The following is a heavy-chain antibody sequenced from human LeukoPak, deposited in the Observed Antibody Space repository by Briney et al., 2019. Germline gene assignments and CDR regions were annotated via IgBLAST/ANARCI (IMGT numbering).Heavy chain of an antibody. Sequence: GGSLRLSCEASGLSFSDYYMTWIRQAPGKGLEWVPHIDSRGSSMYYAGSVKGRFTISRDNARNSLYLQMNSLRAEDTAVYYCARGHYGLGVWGQGTTVTVSS. V-gene: IGHV3-11*01. CDR2: IDSRGSSM. J-gene: IGHJ6*02. CDR3: ARGHYGLGV. CDR1: GLSFSDYY.